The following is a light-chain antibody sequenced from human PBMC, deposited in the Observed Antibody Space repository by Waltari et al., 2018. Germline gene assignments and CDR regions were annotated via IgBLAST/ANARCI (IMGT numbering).Light chain of an antibody. CDR2: AAS. CDR3: QQYSDWPPWT. CDR1: QSVGSN. V-gene: IGKV3-15*01. J-gene: IGKJ1*01. Sequence: EIMMTQSPATLSLSPGETATPSCRASQSVGSNLAWYQQKLGQAPRLLIFAASTRAPDIPARFSGSGSGTDFTLTISGLQSEDFALYYCQQYSDWPPWTFGQGTKVEIK.